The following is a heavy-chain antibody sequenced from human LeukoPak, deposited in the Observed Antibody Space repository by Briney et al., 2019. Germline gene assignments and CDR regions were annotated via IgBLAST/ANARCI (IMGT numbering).Heavy chain of an antibody. CDR1: GRSFSGYY. J-gene: IGHJ6*02. V-gene: IGHV4-34*01. CDR3: ARGLLLFDI. D-gene: IGHD3-10*01. CDR2: INHSGST. Sequence: SETLSLTCAVYGRSFSGYYWSWIRQPPGKGLEWIGEINHSGSTNYNPSLKSRVTISVDTSKNQFSLKLSSVTAADTAVYYCARGLLLFDIWGQGTTVTVSS.